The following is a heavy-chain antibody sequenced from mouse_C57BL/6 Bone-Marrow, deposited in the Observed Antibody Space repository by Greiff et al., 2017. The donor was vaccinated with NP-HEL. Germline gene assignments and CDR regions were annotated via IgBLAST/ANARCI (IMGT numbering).Heavy chain of an antibody. D-gene: IGHD2-10*02. CDR2: IHPNSGST. CDR3: ARGYGNYEVSWFAY. V-gene: IGHV1-64*01. J-gene: IGHJ3*01. CDR1: GYTFTSYW. Sequence: QVQLQQPGAELVKPGASVKLSCKASGYTFTSYWMHWVKQRPGQGLEWIGMIHPNSGSTNYNEKFKSKATLTVDKSSSTAYMQLSSLTSEDAAVYYCARGYGNYEVSWFAYWGQGTLVTVSA.